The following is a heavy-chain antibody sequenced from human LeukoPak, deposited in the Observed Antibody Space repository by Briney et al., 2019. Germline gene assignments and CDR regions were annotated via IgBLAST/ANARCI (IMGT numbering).Heavy chain of an antibody. V-gene: IGHV1-69*05. Sequence: SVKVSCKASGGTFSSYAISWVRQAPGQGLEWMGRIIPIFGTANYAQKFQGRVTITTDESTSTAYMELSSLRSEDTAVYYCATNDFGDQKDWFDPWGQGTLVTVSS. CDR2: IIPIFGTA. CDR1: GGTFSSYA. D-gene: IGHD4-17*01. J-gene: IGHJ5*02. CDR3: ATNDFGDQKDWFDP.